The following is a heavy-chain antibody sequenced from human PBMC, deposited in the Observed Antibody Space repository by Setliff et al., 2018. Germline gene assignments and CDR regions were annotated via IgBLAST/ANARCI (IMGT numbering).Heavy chain of an antibody. CDR2: SSYSGNV. D-gene: IGHD6-19*01. Sequence: PSETLSLTCTVSGGYINTHYRSWIRQPLGKGLEWIGTSSYSGNVYYNPSLQSRVTISVDMSNNQFSLELSSVTAADTAVYYCARVQWLAHFDYWGQGSLVTVSS. CDR3: ARVQWLAHFDY. V-gene: IGHV4-59*11. J-gene: IGHJ4*02. CDR1: GGYINTHY.